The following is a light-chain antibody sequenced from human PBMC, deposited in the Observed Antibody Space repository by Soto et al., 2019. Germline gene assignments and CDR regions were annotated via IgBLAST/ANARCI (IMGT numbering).Light chain of an antibody. CDR1: QAVPNN. CDR2: AAS. J-gene: IGKJ5*01. V-gene: IGKV1-9*01. Sequence: DIHLTQSPSFLSASVGDRVTITFLPSQAVPNNMAWYQQKPGKAPKLLIYAASTLQGGVPSRFSGSGSGTEFTLTISSLQSEDVSVYFCQHYNFWPHTFGQGTRLEI. CDR3: QHYNFWPHT.